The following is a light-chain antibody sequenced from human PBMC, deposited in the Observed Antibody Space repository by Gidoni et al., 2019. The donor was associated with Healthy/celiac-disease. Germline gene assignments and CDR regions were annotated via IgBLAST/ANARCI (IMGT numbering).Light chain of an antibody. Sequence: DIVLTQSTDSLAVSLVERATINCKSSQSVLYSSNNKNYLAWYQQKPGQPPKLLIYWASTRESGVPNRCSGSGSGTDFTLTSSSLQAEDVAVYYCQQYYSTPPTFGQGTKVEIK. J-gene: IGKJ1*01. CDR2: WAS. CDR1: QSVLYSSNNKNY. CDR3: QQYYSTPPT. V-gene: IGKV4-1*01.